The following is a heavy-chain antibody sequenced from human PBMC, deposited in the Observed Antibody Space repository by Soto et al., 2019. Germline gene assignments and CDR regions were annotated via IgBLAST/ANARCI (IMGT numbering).Heavy chain of an antibody. Sequence: GGSLRLSCAASGFTFSSYAMHWVRQAPGKGLEWVAVISYDGSNKYYADSVKGRFIISRDNSKKTLYLQMNSLRAEDTAVYYCAREVAARPYYYYGMDVWGQGTTVTVSS. V-gene: IGHV3-30-3*01. J-gene: IGHJ6*02. CDR1: GFTFSSYA. CDR2: ISYDGSNK. CDR3: AREVAARPYYYYGMDV. D-gene: IGHD6-6*01.